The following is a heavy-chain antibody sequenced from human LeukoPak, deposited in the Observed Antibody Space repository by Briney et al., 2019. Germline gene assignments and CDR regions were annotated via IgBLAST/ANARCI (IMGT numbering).Heavy chain of an antibody. CDR3: ARGFWGASGH. J-gene: IGHJ4*02. CDR2: ISSSGSTI. V-gene: IGHV3-48*01. CDR1: GFTFSNSS. D-gene: IGHD3-3*01. Sequence: GGSLRLSCAASGFTFSNSSMNWVRQAPGKGLEGVGYISSSGSTIYYADSVKGRFTISRDNAENSLFLQMNSLRAEDTALYYCARGFWGASGHWGQGTLVTISS.